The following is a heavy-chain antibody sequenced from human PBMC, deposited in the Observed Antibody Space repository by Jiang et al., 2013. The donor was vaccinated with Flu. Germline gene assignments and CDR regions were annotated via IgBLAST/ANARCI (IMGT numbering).Heavy chain of an antibody. V-gene: IGHV3-23*01. CDR3: TIVRGPRWYTSSQQGTGRP. Sequence: VQLLESGGGLVQPGGSLRLSCETSGFPFSSYAMSWVRQAPGKGLEWVSSISGNGGRTYYADSVKGRFTISRDTANNTLSLQMNSLRAEDTAVYYCTIVRGPRWYTSSQQGTGRPWGLGTLVTVSS. CDR2: ISGNGGRT. CDR1: GFPFSSYA. J-gene: IGHJ5*02. D-gene: IGHD6-13*01.